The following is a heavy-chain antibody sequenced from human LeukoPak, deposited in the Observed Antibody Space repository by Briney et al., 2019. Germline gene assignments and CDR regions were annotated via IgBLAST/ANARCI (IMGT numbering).Heavy chain of an antibody. CDR3: AKDLRSPVRDIVAPEV. V-gene: IGHV3-23*01. J-gene: IGHJ6*02. CDR1: GFTFSSYA. CDR2: ISGSGGST. D-gene: IGHD5-12*01. Sequence: PGGSLRLSCAASGFTFSSYAMSWVRQAPGKGLEWVSAISGSGGSTYYADSVKGRFTISRDNSKNTLYLQMNSLRAEDTAVYYCAKDLRSPVRDIVAPEVWGQGATVTVSS.